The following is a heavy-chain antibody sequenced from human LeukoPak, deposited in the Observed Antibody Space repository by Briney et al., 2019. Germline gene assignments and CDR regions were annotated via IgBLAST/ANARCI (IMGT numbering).Heavy chain of an antibody. Sequence: SETLSLTCAVYGGSFSGYYWSWIRQPPGKGLEWIGEINHSGSTNYNPPLKSRVTISVDTSKNQFSLKLSSVTAADTAVYYCARLGLWFGELGYGYWGQGTLVTVSS. V-gene: IGHV4-34*01. CDR3: ARLGLWFGELGYGY. CDR1: GGSFSGYY. CDR2: INHSGST. J-gene: IGHJ4*02. D-gene: IGHD3-10*01.